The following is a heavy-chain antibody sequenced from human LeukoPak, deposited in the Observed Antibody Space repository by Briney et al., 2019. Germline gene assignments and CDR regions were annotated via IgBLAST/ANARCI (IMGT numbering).Heavy chain of an antibody. J-gene: IGHJ3*02. CDR2: IKQDGSEK. V-gene: IGHV3-7*01. Sequence: PGGSLRLSCAASGLTFSSYWMSWVRQAPGKGLEWVANIKQDGSEKYYVDSVKGRFTISRDNAKNSLYLQMNSLRAEDTAVYYCAKDLWFGELLYPHDAFDIWGQGTMVTVSS. CDR1: GLTFSSYW. CDR3: AKDLWFGELLYPHDAFDI. D-gene: IGHD3-10*01.